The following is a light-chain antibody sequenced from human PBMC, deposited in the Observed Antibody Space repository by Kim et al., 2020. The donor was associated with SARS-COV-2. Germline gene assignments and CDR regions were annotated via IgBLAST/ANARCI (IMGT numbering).Light chain of an antibody. J-gene: IGLJ2*01. Sequence: SYELTQPPSLFVAPGKTARFTCEGDDIESKSVHWYQQKPGQAPVVVFFSGGDRPSGIPDRFSGSSSANTATLSIRRVEDADEAAYYCHVWDSRTDHPVFGGGTRLTVL. V-gene: IGLV3-21*04. CDR2: SGG. CDR1: DIESKS. CDR3: HVWDSRTDHPV.